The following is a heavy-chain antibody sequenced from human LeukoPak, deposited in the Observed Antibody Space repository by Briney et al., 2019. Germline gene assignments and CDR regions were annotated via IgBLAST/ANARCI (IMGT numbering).Heavy chain of an antibody. D-gene: IGHD6-13*01. J-gene: IGHJ4*02. Sequence: SGGSLRLSCAASGFTFSSYSMNWVRQAPGKGLEWVSSISSSSSYIYYADSVKGRFTISRDNAKNSLYLQMNSLRAEDTAVYYCARDLAAAGTGYWGQGTLVTVSS. V-gene: IGHV3-21*01. CDR1: GFTFSSYS. CDR2: ISSSSSYI. CDR3: ARDLAAAGTGY.